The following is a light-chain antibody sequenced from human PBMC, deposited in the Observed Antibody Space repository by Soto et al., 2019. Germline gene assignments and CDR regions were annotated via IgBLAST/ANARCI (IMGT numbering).Light chain of an antibody. CDR1: QSLLHKNGKNY. CDR2: LAS. V-gene: IGKV2-28*01. J-gene: IGKJ1*01. Sequence: DIVMTQSPLSLPVTPGEAASISCRSSQSLLHKNGKNYFNWYVQKPGQSPQLPIHLASKRASGVPDRFSGSGSGTYFTLRISRVEAEDAGVYYCMQHLQTPRTFGPGTKVDIK. CDR3: MQHLQTPRT.